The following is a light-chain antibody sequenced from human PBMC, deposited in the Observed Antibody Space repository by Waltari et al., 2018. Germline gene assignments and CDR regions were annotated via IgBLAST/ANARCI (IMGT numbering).Light chain of an antibody. Sequence: DIVMTQSPDSLGVSLGERATINCKSSQSVLHTNNKDYLAWYQQKPGQPPKLLSYWASSREFGVPDRFSGSGSGTYFTLTISSLQAEDVAVYYCQQYYSTPNTFGQGTKLEIK. V-gene: IGKV4-1*01. CDR3: QQYYSTPNT. J-gene: IGKJ2*01. CDR1: QSVLHTNNKDY. CDR2: WAS.